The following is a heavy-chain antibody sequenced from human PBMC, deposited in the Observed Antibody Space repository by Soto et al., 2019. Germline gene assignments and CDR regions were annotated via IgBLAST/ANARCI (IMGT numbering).Heavy chain of an antibody. CDR1: GFTFSSYG. CDR3: AKDNGRVQLWLPGPNWFDP. D-gene: IGHD5-18*01. Sequence: GGSLRLSCAASGFTFSSYGMHWVRQAPGKGLEWVAVISYDGSNKYYADSVKGRFTISRDNSKNTLYLQMNSLRAEDTAVYYCAKDNGRVQLWLPGPNWFDPWGQGTLVTVSS. CDR2: ISYDGSNK. V-gene: IGHV3-30*18. J-gene: IGHJ5*02.